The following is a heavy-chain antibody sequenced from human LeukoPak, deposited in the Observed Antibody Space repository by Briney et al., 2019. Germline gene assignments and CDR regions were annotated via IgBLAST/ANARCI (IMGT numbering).Heavy chain of an antibody. CDR3: ARGSYNYDSSGPSGDY. J-gene: IGHJ4*02. CDR2: MNPNSGNT. Sequence: GASVQVSCKASGYTFTSYDINWVRQATGQGLEWMGWMNPNSGNTGYAQKFQGRVTMTRNTSISTAYMELSSLRSEDTAVYYCARGSYNYDSSGPSGDYWGQGTLVTVSS. V-gene: IGHV1-8*01. CDR1: GYTFTSYD. D-gene: IGHD3-22*01.